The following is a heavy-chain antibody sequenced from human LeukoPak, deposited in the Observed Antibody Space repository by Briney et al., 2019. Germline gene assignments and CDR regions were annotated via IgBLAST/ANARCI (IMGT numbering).Heavy chain of an antibody. CDR3: AKDKRRSSWYLIWD. CDR1: GFTFSSYA. V-gene: IGHV3-23*01. CDR2: ISGSGGST. D-gene: IGHD6-13*01. Sequence: GGSLRLSCAASGFTFSSYAMSWVRQAPGKGLEWVSAISGSGGSTYYADSVKGRFTISRDNSKNTRYLQMNSLRAEDTAVYYCAKDKRRSSWYLIWDWGQGTLVTVSS. J-gene: IGHJ4*02.